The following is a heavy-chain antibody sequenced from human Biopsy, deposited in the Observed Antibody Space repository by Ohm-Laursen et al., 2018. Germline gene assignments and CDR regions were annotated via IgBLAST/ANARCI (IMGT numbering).Heavy chain of an antibody. V-gene: IGHV4-59*01. CDR2: IYYSGST. J-gene: IGHJ6*02. D-gene: IGHD2/OR15-2a*01. CDR1: GGSISSDY. CDR3: ARATNSTGWPYYYFYGMDV. Sequence: SEPLSLTCTVSGGSISSDYWSWIRQTPGKGLEWIGHIYYSGSTNYNPSLKSRVTISVDTSKNQFSLRLNSVTAADTAVYYCARATNSTGWPYYYFYGMDVWGQGTTVTVSS.